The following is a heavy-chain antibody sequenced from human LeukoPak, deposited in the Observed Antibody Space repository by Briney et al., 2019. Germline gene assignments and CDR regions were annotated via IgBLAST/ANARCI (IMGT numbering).Heavy chain of an antibody. Sequence: SETLSLTCTVSGDSISSVSYYWGWIRQPPGKGLAWIGSIYYSGSTYYNPSLKSRITISVDTSENRFSLKLSSVTATDTAVYYCARDCSGGSCYGAFDIWGQGTMVTVSS. D-gene: IGHD2-15*01. CDR1: GDSISSVSYY. J-gene: IGHJ3*02. CDR2: IYYSGST. CDR3: ARDCSGGSCYGAFDI. V-gene: IGHV4-39*07.